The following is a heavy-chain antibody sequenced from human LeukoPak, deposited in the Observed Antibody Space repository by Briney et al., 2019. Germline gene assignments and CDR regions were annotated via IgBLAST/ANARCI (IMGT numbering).Heavy chain of an antibody. CDR2: IGTPADT. Sequence: GGSLRLSCVVSGLTFSTSDMHWVRQATGNGLEWISSIGTPADTYYSPSVKGRFAISRENAESSLYLQVNSPRVGDTATYYCVRAAAGYDYWGQGTLVTVSS. V-gene: IGHV3-13*01. CDR3: VRAAAGYDY. CDR1: GLTFSTSD. J-gene: IGHJ4*02. D-gene: IGHD5-12*01.